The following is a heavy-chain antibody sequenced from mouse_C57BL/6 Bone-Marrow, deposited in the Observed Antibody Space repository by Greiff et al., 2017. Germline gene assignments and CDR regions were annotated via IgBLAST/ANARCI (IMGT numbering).Heavy chain of an antibody. J-gene: IGHJ2*01. V-gene: IGHV1-69*01. CDR3: ARGEGYDGYPGDYFDY. Sequence: QVQLQQPGAELVMPGASVKLSCKASGYTFTSYWMHWVKQRPGQGLEWIGELDPSDSYTNYNQKFKGKSPLTVDKSSSTAYIQLSSLTSEDSAVYYCARGEGYDGYPGDYFDYWGQGTTLTVSS. CDR1: GYTFTSYW. CDR2: LDPSDSYT. D-gene: IGHD2-3*01.